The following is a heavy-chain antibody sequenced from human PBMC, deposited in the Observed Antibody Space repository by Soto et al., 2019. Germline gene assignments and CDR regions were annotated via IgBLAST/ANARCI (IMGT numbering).Heavy chain of an antibody. D-gene: IGHD3-22*01. CDR1: GFTFSDYY. CDR2: ISSSGSTI. Sequence: PGGSLRLSCAASGFTFSDYYMGWIRQAPGKGLEWVSYISSSGSTIYYADSVKGRFTISRDNAKNSLYLQMNSLRAEDTAVYYCANEKALYYDSSGYPNGGQGTLVTVS. J-gene: IGHJ4*02. CDR3: ANEKALYYDSSGYPN. V-gene: IGHV3-11*01.